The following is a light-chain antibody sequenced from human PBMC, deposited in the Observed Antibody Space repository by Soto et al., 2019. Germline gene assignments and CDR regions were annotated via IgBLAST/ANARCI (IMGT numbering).Light chain of an antibody. J-gene: IGKJ2*01. CDR2: DIS. CDR3: QQRNAWPRNT. CDR1: QSVSSY. Sequence: EIVLTQFPATLSLSPGERATLSCRASQSVSSYLAWYQQKPSQAPRLLIYDISNRATGIPARFIGSGSGTDFTLTISSLEPEDSAVYYCQQRNAWPRNTFGQGTKLEI. V-gene: IGKV3-11*01.